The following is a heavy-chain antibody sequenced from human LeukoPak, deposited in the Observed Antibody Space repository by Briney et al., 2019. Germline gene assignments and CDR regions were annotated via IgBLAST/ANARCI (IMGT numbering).Heavy chain of an antibody. J-gene: IGHJ4*02. CDR1: GGSFSVYY. D-gene: IGHD2-2*01. CDR2: TNQSGST. CDR3: ASLTYCSSTSCYVFSDY. Sequence: PSETLSLTCAVYGGSFSVYYWSWIRQPPGKRLEWLGETNQSGSTNYNPSLKSRVTVSMDTSKNQFSLTLSSVTAADTAVYYCASLTYCSSTSCYVFSDYWGQGTLVTVSS. V-gene: IGHV4-34*01.